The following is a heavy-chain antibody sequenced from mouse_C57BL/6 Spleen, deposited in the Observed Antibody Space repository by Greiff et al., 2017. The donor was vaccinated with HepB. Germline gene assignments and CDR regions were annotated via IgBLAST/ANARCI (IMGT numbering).Heavy chain of an antibody. J-gene: IGHJ2*01. V-gene: IGHV1-50*01. Sequence: VQLQQSGTVLARPGASVKMSCKTSGYTFTSYWMHWVKQRPGQGLEWIGEIDPSDSYTNYNQKFKGKATLTVDTSSSTAYMQLSSLTSEDSAVYYCARFITTGFDYWGQGTTLTVSS. CDR3: ARFITTGFDY. CDR1: GYTFTSYW. CDR2: IDPSDSYT. D-gene: IGHD1-1*01.